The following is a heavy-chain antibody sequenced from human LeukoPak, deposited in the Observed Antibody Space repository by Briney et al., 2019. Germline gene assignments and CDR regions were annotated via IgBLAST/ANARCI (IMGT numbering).Heavy chain of an antibody. V-gene: IGHV3-43*01. Sequence: GGSLRLSCAASGFTFDDYTMHWVRDTAGKGLEWVSRISWDGGSTSYADSVKGRFTISRDNSKNSLYLQMNSLRTEDTALYYCAKDMGVRGVIDLYYMDVWGKGTPVTFSS. J-gene: IGHJ6*03. D-gene: IGHD3-10*01. CDR1: GFTFDDYT. CDR2: ISWDGGST. CDR3: AKDMGVRGVIDLYYMDV.